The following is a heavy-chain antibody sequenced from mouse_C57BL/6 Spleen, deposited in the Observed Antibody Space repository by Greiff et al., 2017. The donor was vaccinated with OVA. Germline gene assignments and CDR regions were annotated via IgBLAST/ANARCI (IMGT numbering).Heavy chain of an antibody. V-gene: IGHV1-52*01. CDR1: GYTFTSYW. CDR2: IDPSDSET. Sequence: QVQLQQPGAELVRPGSSVKLSCKASGYTFTSYWMHWVKQRPIQGLEWIGNIDPSDSETHYNQKFKDKATLTVDKSSSTAYMQLSSLTSEDSAVYYCAGRADGYEGAYYAMDYWGQGTSVTVSS. J-gene: IGHJ4*01. D-gene: IGHD2-2*01. CDR3: AGRADGYEGAYYAMDY.